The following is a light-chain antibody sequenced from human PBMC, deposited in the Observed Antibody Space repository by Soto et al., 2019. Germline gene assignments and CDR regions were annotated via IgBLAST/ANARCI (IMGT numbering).Light chain of an antibody. Sequence: QSALTQPASVSGSPGQSITISCTATSSDVGSYNLVSWYQQYPGKAPKLMIYEGSKRPSGVSNRFSGSKSGNTASLTISGLQAEDEADYSCCSYAGSVLFGGGTKLTVL. CDR1: SSDVGSYNL. J-gene: IGLJ2*01. CDR3: CSYAGSVL. CDR2: EGS. V-gene: IGLV2-23*01.